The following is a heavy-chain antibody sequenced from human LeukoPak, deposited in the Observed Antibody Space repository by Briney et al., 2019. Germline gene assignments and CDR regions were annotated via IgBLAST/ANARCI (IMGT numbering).Heavy chain of an antibody. CDR2: INHSGST. Sequence: SETLSLTCTVSGGSITSSSKYWGWIRQPPGKGLEWIGEINHSGSTNYNPSLKSRVTISVDTSKNQFSLKLSSVTAEDTAVYYCARGYRGFYTGTNFDYWGQGTLVTVSS. D-gene: IGHD1-7*01. CDR3: ARGYRGFYTGTNFDY. V-gene: IGHV4-39*07. CDR1: GGSITSSSKY. J-gene: IGHJ4*02.